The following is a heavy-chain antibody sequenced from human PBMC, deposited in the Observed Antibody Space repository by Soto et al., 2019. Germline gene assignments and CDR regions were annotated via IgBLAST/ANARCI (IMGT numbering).Heavy chain of an antibody. Sequence: SETLSLTCIVSGGSISSGGFYWSWIRQHPGKGLEWIGFFYDSGGTYYNASLKSRLVISVDTSKNQFSLKLSSVTAADTAVYYCARGPRQLGGSCYYGMDVWGQGTTVTVSS. CDR3: ARGPRQLGGSCYYGMDV. J-gene: IGHJ6*02. CDR2: FYDSGGT. D-gene: IGHD1-1*01. CDR1: GGSISSGGFY. V-gene: IGHV4-31*03.